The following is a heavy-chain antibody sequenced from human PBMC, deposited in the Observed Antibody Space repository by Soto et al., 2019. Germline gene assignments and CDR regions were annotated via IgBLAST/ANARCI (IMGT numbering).Heavy chain of an antibody. CDR1: GFTFSSYA. CDR3: AKPDEDFWSGYSTPFDY. D-gene: IGHD3-3*01. CDR2: ISGSGGST. Sequence: SLRLSCAASGFTFSSYAMSWVRQAPGKGLEWVSAISGSGGSTYYADSVKGRFTISRDNSKNTLYLQMNSLRAEDTAVYYCAKPDEDFWSGYSTPFDYWGQGTLVTVSS. V-gene: IGHV3-23*01. J-gene: IGHJ4*02.